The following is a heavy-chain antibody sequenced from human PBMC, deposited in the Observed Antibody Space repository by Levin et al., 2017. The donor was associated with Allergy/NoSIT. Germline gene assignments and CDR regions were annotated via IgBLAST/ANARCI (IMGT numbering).Heavy chain of an antibody. Sequence: GSLRLSCTVSGASISSSSYYWGWIRQPQGKGLEWIGSIYYSGSTYYNPSLKSRVTISVDTSKNQFSLKLGSVTAADTAVYYCARHPAVQLRYLAYWGKGTLVTVSA. V-gene: IGHV4-39*01. D-gene: IGHD3-9*01. CDR3: ARHPAVQLRYLAY. J-gene: IGHJ4*02. CDR1: GASISSSSYY. CDR2: IYYSGST.